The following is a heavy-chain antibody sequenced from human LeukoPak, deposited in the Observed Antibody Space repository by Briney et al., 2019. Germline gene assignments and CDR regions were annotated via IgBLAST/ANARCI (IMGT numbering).Heavy chain of an antibody. J-gene: IGHJ4*02. CDR1: GGSISSYY. CDR3: ARRADTAMITGGFYFDY. Sequence: SETLSLTCTVSGGSISSYYWSWIRQPPGKGLEWIGYIYYSGSTNYNPSLRSRVTISVDTSENQFSLRLRSVTAADTAVYYCARRADTAMITGGFYFDYWGQGTLVTVSS. V-gene: IGHV4-59*08. CDR2: IYYSGST. D-gene: IGHD5-18*01.